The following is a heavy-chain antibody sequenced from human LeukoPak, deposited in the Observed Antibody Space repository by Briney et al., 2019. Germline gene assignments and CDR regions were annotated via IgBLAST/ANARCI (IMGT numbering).Heavy chain of an antibody. V-gene: IGHV1-2*02. CDR2: IIPNRGGT. CDR1: GYIFTGYY. D-gene: IGHD3-22*01. J-gene: IGHJ6*02. Sequence: ASVKVSCKASGYIFTGYYMHWVRQAPGQGLEWMGWIIPNRGGTSYAQKFQGRVTMTRDTSISTAYMELSRLRSDDTAVYYFAREEGRYYEFMDVWGQGTTVTVSS. CDR3: AREEGRYYEFMDV.